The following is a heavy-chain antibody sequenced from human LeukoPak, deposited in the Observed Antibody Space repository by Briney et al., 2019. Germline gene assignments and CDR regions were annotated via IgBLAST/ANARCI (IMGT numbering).Heavy chain of an antibody. CDR3: AKDEGVGAQSPFDY. CDR1: GFTLSSYA. CDR2: ISGIGGST. V-gene: IGHV3-23*01. J-gene: IGHJ4*02. D-gene: IGHD1-26*01. Sequence: GGSLRLSCAASGFTLSSYAMSWVRQAPGKVLEWVSAISGIGGSTYYADSVKGRFTISRDSSKNTLYLQMNSLRAEDTAVYYCAKDEGVGAQSPFDYWGQGTLVTVSS.